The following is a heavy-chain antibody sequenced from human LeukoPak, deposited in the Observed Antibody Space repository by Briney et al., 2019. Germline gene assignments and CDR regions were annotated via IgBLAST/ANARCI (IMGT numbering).Heavy chain of an antibody. CDR1: GYTFTSYG. CDR2: ISAYNGNT. V-gene: IGHV1-18*01. D-gene: IGHD2-2*01. J-gene: IGHJ5*02. CDR3: ARVPFCSSTSCYLYNWFDP. Sequence: ASVKVSCKASGYTFTSYGISWVRQAPGQGLEWMGWISAYNGNTNYAQKLQGRVTMTTDTSTSTAYMELRSLRSDDTAVYYCARVPFCSSTSCYLYNWFDPWGQGTLVTVSS.